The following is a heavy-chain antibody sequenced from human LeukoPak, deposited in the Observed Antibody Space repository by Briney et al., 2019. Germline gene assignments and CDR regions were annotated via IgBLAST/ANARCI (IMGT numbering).Heavy chain of an antibody. J-gene: IGHJ4*02. Sequence: SETLSLTCTVSGGSISGSSYYWGWIRQPPGKGLEWIGSLYYSGSTYYNLSLKSRVTISVDTSKNQFSLKVSSVTAADTAVYYCARLSGDSTVYSSTWYPDSWGQGTLVTVSS. CDR1: GGSISGSSYY. CDR3: ARLSGDSTVYSSTWYPDS. V-gene: IGHV4-39*01. CDR2: LYYSGST. D-gene: IGHD6-13*01.